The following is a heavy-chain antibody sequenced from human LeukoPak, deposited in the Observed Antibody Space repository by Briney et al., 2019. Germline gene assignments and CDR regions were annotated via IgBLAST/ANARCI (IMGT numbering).Heavy chain of an antibody. CDR3: AREKNRDYVNTYYVPRDPSAY. CDR2: INGCNGNT. D-gene: IGHD2/OR15-2a*01. V-gene: IGHV1-18*01. J-gene: IGHJ4*02. Sequence: GASVKVSCKAIGYTFTSCGISWVRQAPGQGLEWMGWINGCNGNTSYTQRLQGRVTMTTDTSTNTAYMELRSLRSDDTAVYYCAREKNRDYVNTYYVPRDPSAYWGQGTLVTVSS. CDR1: GYTFTSCG.